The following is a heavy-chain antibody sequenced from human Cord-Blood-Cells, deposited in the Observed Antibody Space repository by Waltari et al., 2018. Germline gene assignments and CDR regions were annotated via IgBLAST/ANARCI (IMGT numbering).Heavy chain of an antibody. D-gene: IGHD3-10*01. CDR2: INNSGST. Sequence: QVQLQQWGAGLLKPSETLSLTCAVYGGSFSGYYWSWIRQPQGKGLEWIGEINNSGSTNYNPSLKSRVTISVDTSKNQFSLKLSSVTAADTAVYYCAGCYGSGSFFDYWGQGTLVTVSS. V-gene: IGHV4-34*01. J-gene: IGHJ4*02. CDR1: GGSFSGYY. CDR3: AGCYGSGSFFDY.